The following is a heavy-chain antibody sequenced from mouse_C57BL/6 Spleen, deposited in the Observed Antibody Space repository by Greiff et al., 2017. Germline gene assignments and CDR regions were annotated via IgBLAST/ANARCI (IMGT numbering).Heavy chain of an antibody. V-gene: IGHV1-26*01. CDR1: GYTFTDYY. D-gene: IGHD2-4*01. Sequence: EVQLQQSGPELVKPGASVKISCKASGYTFTDYYMNWVKQSHGKSLEWIGDINPNNGGTSYNQKFKGKATLTVDKSSSTAYMDLRSLTSEDSAVYYCARGDDCDNYFDYWGQGTTLTVSS. CDR3: ARGDDCDNYFDY. CDR2: INPNNGGT. J-gene: IGHJ2*01.